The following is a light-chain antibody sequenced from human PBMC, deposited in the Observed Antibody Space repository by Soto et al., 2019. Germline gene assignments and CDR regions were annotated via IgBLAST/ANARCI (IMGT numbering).Light chain of an antibody. Sequence: AIQMTQSPSSLSASVGDRVTITCRASQGIRNDLGWYQQKPGKAPKLLIYAASRLQSGVSSRFSGGGSGTDFTLTISSLQPEDFATYYCLQDYTYPQTFGQGTKVEIK. V-gene: IGKV1-6*01. CDR3: LQDYTYPQT. CDR1: QGIRND. CDR2: AAS. J-gene: IGKJ1*01.